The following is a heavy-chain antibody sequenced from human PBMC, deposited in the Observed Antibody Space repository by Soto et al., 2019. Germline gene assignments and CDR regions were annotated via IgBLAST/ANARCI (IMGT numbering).Heavy chain of an antibody. CDR1: GYTFTAYY. CDR2: INPNSGGT. CDR3: ARGDFDRSGNYNAGWFAP. Sequence: QVQLVQSGAEVKKPGASVKVSCKASGYTFTAYYMHWLRQAPVQGLEWMGWINPNSGGTNYAQRFQGRVTVTNDTSISTTYMELSSLGSDDTAVYYCARGDFDRSGNYNAGWFAPWGQGTLVTVSS. V-gene: IGHV1-2*02. D-gene: IGHD3-22*01. J-gene: IGHJ5*02.